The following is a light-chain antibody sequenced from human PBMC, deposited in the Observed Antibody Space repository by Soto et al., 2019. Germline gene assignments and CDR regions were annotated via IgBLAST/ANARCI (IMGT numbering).Light chain of an antibody. CDR3: QQYDDLPL. Sequence: DIQMTQSPSNLSGSVGDGVNIXCRASQTLGSRFGWYQQIKGEAPKLLIYDASNLETGVTSRFSGSGYGKDFNFTISSLQPEDIATYECQQYDDLPLFGPGTKVDIK. CDR1: QTLGSR. CDR2: DAS. V-gene: IGKV1-33*01. J-gene: IGKJ3*01.